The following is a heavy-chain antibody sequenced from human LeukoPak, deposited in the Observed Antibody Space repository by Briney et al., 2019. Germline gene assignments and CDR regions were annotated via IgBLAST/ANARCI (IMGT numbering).Heavy chain of an antibody. V-gene: IGHV1-2*02. Sequence: ASVKVSCKASGYTFTGYYMHWVRQAPGQGLEWMGWINPTSGDTNYAQNFQGRVTMTRDTSISTAYMELSSLRSEDTAVYYCARAYCGGECYSDYYYYYMDVWGKGTTVTVSS. CDR2: INPTSGDT. CDR3: ARAYCGGECYSDYYYYYMDV. J-gene: IGHJ6*03. D-gene: IGHD2-21*01. CDR1: GYTFTGYY.